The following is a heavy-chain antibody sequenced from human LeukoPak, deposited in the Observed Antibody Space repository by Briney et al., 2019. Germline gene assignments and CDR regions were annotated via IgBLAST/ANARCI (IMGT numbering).Heavy chain of an antibody. D-gene: IGHD6-13*01. CDR3: ARDRTGQQLISRKQYYYMDV. CDR2: ISWSSGSI. J-gene: IGHJ6*03. V-gene: IGHV3-9*01. CDR1: GFTFDDYA. Sequence: PGRSLRLSCAASGFTFDDYAMHWLRQAPGKGLEWVSGISWSSGSIGYADSVKGRFTISRDNAKNSLYLQMNSLRAEDTAVYYCARDRTGQQLISRKQYYYMDVWGKGTTVTISS.